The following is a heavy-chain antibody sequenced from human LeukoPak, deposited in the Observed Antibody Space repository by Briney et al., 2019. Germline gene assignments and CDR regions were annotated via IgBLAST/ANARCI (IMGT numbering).Heavy chain of an antibody. Sequence: ASVKVSCKASGYTFTSYDINWVRQATGQGLEWMGRIIPILGIANYAQKFQGRVTITADKSTSTAYMELSSLRSEDTAVYYCARDSRGAGIVVAPLDYWGQGTLVTVSS. J-gene: IGHJ4*02. CDR2: IIPILGIA. V-gene: IGHV1-69*04. CDR1: GYTFTSYD. D-gene: IGHD3-22*01. CDR3: ARDSRGAGIVVAPLDY.